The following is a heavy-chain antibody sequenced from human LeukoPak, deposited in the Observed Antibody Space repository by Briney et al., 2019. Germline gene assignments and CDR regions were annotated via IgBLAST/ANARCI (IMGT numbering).Heavy chain of an antibody. CDR2: IRGSGTST. J-gene: IGHJ4*02. CDR1: GFTFSSYG. Sequence: PGGSLRLSCAGSGFTFSSYGMSWVRQAPGKGLEWVSCIRGSGTSTYYADSVKGRFTISRDNSKNTLYLQMNSLGAEDTAVYYCAKVTYGSGTYGAFDYWGQGTLVTVSS. V-gene: IGHV3-23*01. CDR3: AKVTYGSGTYGAFDY. D-gene: IGHD3-10*01.